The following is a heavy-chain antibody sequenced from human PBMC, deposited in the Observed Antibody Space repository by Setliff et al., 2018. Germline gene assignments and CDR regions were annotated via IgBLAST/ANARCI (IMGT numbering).Heavy chain of an antibody. Sequence: SETLSLTCTVSGGSISSSSYYWGWIRQPPGKGLEWIGSIYYSGSTYYNPSLKSRVTISVDTSKNQFSLKLSSVTAADTAVYYCATPGRRFGESIDYWGQGTLVTVSS. CDR2: IYYSGST. V-gene: IGHV4-39*01. CDR3: ATPGRRFGESIDY. CDR1: GGSISSSSYY. D-gene: IGHD3-10*01. J-gene: IGHJ4*02.